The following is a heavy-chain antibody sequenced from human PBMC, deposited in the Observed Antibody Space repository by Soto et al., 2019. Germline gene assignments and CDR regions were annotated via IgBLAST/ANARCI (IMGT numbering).Heavy chain of an antibody. CDR3: ARVGGDDFGDSGGFDY. J-gene: IGHJ4*02. D-gene: IGHD4-17*01. Sequence: QVQLQESGPGLVKSSETLSLTCTVSGGSITDYFWPWIRQPPGKGLEWIGYIYYSGRTNYNPSLKNRVTISVDTSKNQFSLKLSSVTAADTAVYYCARVGGDDFGDSGGFDYWGQGTLVTVSS. CDR2: IYYSGRT. CDR1: GGSITDYF. V-gene: IGHV4-59*01.